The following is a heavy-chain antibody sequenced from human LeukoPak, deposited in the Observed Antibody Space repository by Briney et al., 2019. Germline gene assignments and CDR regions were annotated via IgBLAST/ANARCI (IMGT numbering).Heavy chain of an antibody. CDR3: ARDPWDYDILTGYYVNWFDP. D-gene: IGHD3-9*01. CDR1: GGSISSGSYY. V-gene: IGHV4-61*02. CDR2: IYTSGST. Sequence: SQTLSLTCTVSGGSISSGSYYWSWIRQPAGKGLEWIGRIYTSGSTNYNPSLKSRVTISVDTSKNQFSLKLSSVTAADTAEYYCARDPWDYDILTGYYVNWFDPWGQGTLVTVSS. J-gene: IGHJ5*02.